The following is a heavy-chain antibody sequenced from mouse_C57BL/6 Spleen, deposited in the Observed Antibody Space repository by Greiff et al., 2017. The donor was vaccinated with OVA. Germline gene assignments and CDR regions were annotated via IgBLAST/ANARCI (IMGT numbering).Heavy chain of an antibody. D-gene: IGHD2-5*01. CDR2: IWTGGGT. CDR1: GFSLTSYA. Sequence: VKVVESGPGLVAPSQSLSITCTVSGFSLTSYAISWVRQPPGKGLEWLGVIWTGGGTNYNSALKSRLSISKDNSKSQVFLKMNSLQTDDTVRYYSATSYYSNSYYAMDYWGQGTSVTVSS. V-gene: IGHV2-9-1*01. J-gene: IGHJ4*01. CDR3: ATSYYSNSYYAMDY.